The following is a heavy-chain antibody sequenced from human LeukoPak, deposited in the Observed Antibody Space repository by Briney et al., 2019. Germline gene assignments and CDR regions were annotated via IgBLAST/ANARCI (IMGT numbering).Heavy chain of an antibody. CDR2: ISYDGSNK. Sequence: PGGSLRLSCAASGFTFSSYAMHWVRQAPGKGLEWVAVISYDGSNKYYADSVKGRFTISRDNSKNTLYLQMNSLRAEDTAVYYCAREGRYYGSSGYHIHPFDYWGQGTLVTVSS. CDR3: AREGRYYGSSGYHIHPFDY. D-gene: IGHD3-22*01. V-gene: IGHV3-30-3*01. J-gene: IGHJ4*02. CDR1: GFTFSSYA.